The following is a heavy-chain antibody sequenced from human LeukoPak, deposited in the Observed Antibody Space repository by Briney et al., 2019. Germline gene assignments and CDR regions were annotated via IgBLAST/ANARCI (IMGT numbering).Heavy chain of an antibody. D-gene: IGHD3-3*01. V-gene: IGHV4-38-2*02. J-gene: IGHJ4*02. CDR2: FYHSGST. Sequence: PSETLSLTXTVSGYSISSGYYWGWMRQPPGKGLEWIGSFYHSGSTYYNPSLKSRVTISVDTSKNQFSLKLSSVTAADTAVYYCAARNYDFWSGLTFDYWGQGTLVTVSS. CDR1: GYSISSGYY. CDR3: AARNYDFWSGLTFDY.